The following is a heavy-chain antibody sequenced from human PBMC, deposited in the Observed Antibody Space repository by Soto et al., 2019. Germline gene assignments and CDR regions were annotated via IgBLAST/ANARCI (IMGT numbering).Heavy chain of an antibody. Sequence: EVQLLESGGGLVQPGGSLRLSCAASGFSFSSYAMSWVRQAPGKGLEWVSGISGSGGSTYYADSVKGRFTISRDKSKNTLYLQINSLRAEDTAVYYCAKEAVAGPYHYYYGMDVWGQGTTVTVSS. CDR3: AKEAVAGPYHYYYGMDV. V-gene: IGHV3-23*01. J-gene: IGHJ6*02. D-gene: IGHD6-19*01. CDR1: GFSFSSYA. CDR2: ISGSGGST.